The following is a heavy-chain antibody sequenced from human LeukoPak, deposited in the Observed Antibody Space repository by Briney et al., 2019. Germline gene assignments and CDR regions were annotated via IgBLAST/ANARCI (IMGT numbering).Heavy chain of an antibody. V-gene: IGHV3-66*04. J-gene: IGHJ6*02. CDR2: IYSGGAT. D-gene: IGHD3-22*01. Sequence: GGSLRVSCAASGFTVSSNFMSWVRQAPGKGLEWVSVIYSGGATYYADSVKGRFTISRDNSKNTLYLQLSSLRAEDTAVYYCARHDSSGYPGRLHGMVVWGQGTTVTASS. CDR1: GFTVSSNF. CDR3: ARHDSSGYPGRLHGMVV.